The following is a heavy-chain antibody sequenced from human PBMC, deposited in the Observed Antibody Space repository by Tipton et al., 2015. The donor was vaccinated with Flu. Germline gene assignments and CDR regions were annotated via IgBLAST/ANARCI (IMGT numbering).Heavy chain of an antibody. CDR1: GYTFTSYG. J-gene: IGHJ4*01. CDR3: AREGVYRWTDITYLDH. CDR2: ISADSDNT. V-gene: IGHV1-18*01. Sequence: QVQLVQSGAELKKPGASVKVSCEASGYTFTSYGISWVRQAPGQGLEWMGWISADSDNTNYAQKFKGRVTMTTDTSTATAYMELRSLRSDDTAGDYCAREGVYRWTDITYLDHGGQGTLVTVSS. D-gene: IGHD2-8*02.